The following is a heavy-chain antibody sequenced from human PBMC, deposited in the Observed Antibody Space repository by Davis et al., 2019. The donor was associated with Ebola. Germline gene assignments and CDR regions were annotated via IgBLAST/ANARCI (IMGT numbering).Heavy chain of an antibody. CDR1: GFTFSHAW. CDR2: ISGSGGST. V-gene: IGHV3-23*01. D-gene: IGHD3-3*01. Sequence: GESLKISCAASGFTFSHAWMSWVRQAPGKGLEWVSAISGSGGSTYYAGSVKGRFTISRDNSRNTLYLQMNSLRAEDTAVYYCAKAPVRFLEWFTTDYWGKGTLVTVSS. J-gene: IGHJ4*02. CDR3: AKAPVRFLEWFTTDY.